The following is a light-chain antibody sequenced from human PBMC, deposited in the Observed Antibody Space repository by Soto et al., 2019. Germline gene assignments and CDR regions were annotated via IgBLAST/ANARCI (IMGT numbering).Light chain of an antibody. CDR3: QQYNNWPWT. CDR1: QSVSSN. Sequence: EVVMTQSPATLSVSPGERATLSCRASQSVSSNLAWYQQKPGQAPRLFIYDSSSRATGIPARFSGSGSGTELTLTISSLQSEDFAIYYCQQYNNWPWTFGQGTKVDIK. V-gene: IGKV3-15*01. J-gene: IGKJ1*01. CDR2: DSS.